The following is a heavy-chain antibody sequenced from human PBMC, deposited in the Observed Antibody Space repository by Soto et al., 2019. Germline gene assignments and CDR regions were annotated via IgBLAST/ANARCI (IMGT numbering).Heavy chain of an antibody. CDR1: GFTFSSYA. CDR2: ISYDGSNK. Sequence: PGGSLRLSCAASGFTFSSYAMHWVRQAPGKGLEWVAVISYDGSNKYYADSVKGRFTISRDNSKNTLYLQMNSLRAEDTAVYYCASSIAAAGGYYYYGMDVWGQGTTVTVS. V-gene: IGHV3-30-3*01. J-gene: IGHJ6*02. D-gene: IGHD6-13*01. CDR3: ASSIAAAGGYYYYGMDV.